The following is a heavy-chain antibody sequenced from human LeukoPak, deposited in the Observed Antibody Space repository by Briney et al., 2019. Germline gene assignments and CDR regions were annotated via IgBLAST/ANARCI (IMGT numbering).Heavy chain of an antibody. CDR3: ARAGMSADYVWGSYRSAEYFQH. CDR1: GFTVSSNY. CDR2: IYSGGST. V-gene: IGHV3-53*05. D-gene: IGHD3-16*02. J-gene: IGHJ1*01. Sequence: GGSLRLSCAASGFTVSSNYMSWVRQAPGKGLEWVSVIYSGGSTYYADSVKGRFTISRDNSKNTLYLQMNSLRAEDTAVYYCARAGMSADYVWGSYRSAEYFQHWGQGTLVTVSS.